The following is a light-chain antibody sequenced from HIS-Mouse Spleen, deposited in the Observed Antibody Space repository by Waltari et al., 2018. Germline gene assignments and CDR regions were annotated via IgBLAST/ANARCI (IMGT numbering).Light chain of an antibody. V-gene: IGLV3-21*03. CDR1: NIGSKS. CDR3: QGWDSSSDHVV. J-gene: IGLJ2*01. Sequence: SYVLTQPPSVSVAPGKTARITCGGNNIGSKSGHWYQQKPGKAPVLVVYDDSDRPPGIPERFSGSNSGNTATLTISRVEAGDEADYYCQGWDSSSDHVVFGGGTKLTVL. CDR2: DDS.